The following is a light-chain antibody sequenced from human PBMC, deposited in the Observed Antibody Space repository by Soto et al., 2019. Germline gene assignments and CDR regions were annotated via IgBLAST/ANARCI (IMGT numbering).Light chain of an antibody. V-gene: IGKV2-28*01. CDR2: LGS. J-gene: IGKJ1*01. Sequence: DIVMTQSPLSLPVTPGEPASISCRSSQSLLHNNGYNYLDWYLQKPGQSPQLLIYLGSNRASGVPDRCSGSGSGTDFTLKISRVEAEDVGVYYCMQTLHTWTFGQGTKVEIK. CDR3: MQTLHTWT. CDR1: QSLLHNNGYNY.